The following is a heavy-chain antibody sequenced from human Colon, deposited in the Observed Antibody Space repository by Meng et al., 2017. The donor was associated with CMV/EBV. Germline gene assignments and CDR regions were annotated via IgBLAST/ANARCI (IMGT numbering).Heavy chain of an antibody. CDR3: ARDRSEVYRYLDS. V-gene: IGHV3-30*04. J-gene: IGHJ5*01. Sequence: GESLKISCAASGFIFSNYPIHWVRQAPGKGLEWVAVIAFDGGDTYYADSVKGRFTISRDNSKNTLFLQMNSLRAEDTAVYYCARDRSEVYRYLDSWGQGTLVTVSS. CDR1: GFIFSNYP. CDR2: IAFDGGDT. D-gene: IGHD5-18*01.